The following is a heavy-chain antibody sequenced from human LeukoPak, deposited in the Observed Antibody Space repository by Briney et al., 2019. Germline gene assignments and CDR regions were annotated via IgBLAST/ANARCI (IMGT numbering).Heavy chain of an antibody. J-gene: IGHJ6*03. CDR3: ARGYGDYPYYYYYYMDV. CDR2: IYTSGST. CDR1: GGSISSGSYY. V-gene: IGHV4-61*02. D-gene: IGHD4-17*01. Sequence: SETLSLTCTVSGGSISSGSYYWSWIRQPAGKGLEWIGRIYTSGSTNYNPSLKSRVTISVDTSKNQFSLKLSSVTAADTAVDYCARGYGDYPYYYYYYMDVWGKGTTVTVSS.